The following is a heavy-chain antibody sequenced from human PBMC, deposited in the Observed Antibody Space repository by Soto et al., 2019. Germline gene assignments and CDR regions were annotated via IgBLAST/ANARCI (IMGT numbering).Heavy chain of an antibody. D-gene: IGHD4-17*01. J-gene: IGHJ6*03. CDR3: ARDTSGGGDYAFYYYMDV. CDR2: IWYDGSNK. Sequence: QVQLVESGGGVVQPGRSLRLSCAASGFTFSSYGMHWVRQAPGKGLEWVAVIWYDGSNKYYADSVKGRFTISRDNSKNTLYLQMNSLRAEDTAVYYCARDTSGGGDYAFYYYMDVWGKGTTVTVSS. CDR1: GFTFSSYG. V-gene: IGHV3-33*01.